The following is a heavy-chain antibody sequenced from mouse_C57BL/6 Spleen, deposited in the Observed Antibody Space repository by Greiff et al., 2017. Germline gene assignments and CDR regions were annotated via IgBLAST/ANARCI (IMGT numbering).Heavy chain of an antibody. CDR1: GFTFSSYG. D-gene: IGHD2-5*01. Sequence: EVQRVESGGDLVKPGGSLKLSCAASGFTFSSYGMSWVRQTPDKRLEWVATISSGGSYTYYPDSVKGRFTISRDNAKNTLYLQMSSLKSEDTAMYYCATYYTNYEGFAYWGQGTLVTVSA. CDR2: ISSGGSYT. V-gene: IGHV5-6*01. CDR3: ATYYTNYEGFAY. J-gene: IGHJ3*01.